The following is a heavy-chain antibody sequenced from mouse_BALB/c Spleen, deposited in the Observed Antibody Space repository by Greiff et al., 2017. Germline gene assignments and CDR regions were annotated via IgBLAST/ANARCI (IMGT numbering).Heavy chain of an antibody. J-gene: IGHJ3*01. CDR1: GFSLSRYS. Sequence: VKVVESGPGLVAPSQSLSITCTVSGFSLSRYSVPWVRQPPGKGLEWLGMIWGGGSTDYNSALKSRLSISKDNSKSQVFLKMNSLQTDDTAMYYCARNGYGYDGDLGAYWGQGTLVTVSA. D-gene: IGHD2-2*01. V-gene: IGHV2-6-4*01. CDR2: IWGGGST. CDR3: ARNGYGYDGDLGAY.